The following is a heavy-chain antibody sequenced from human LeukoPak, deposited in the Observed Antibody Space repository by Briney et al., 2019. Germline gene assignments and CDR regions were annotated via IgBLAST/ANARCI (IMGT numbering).Heavy chain of an antibody. CDR1: GYTFTGYY. Sequence: GASVKVSCKASGYTFTGYYMHWVRQAPGQGLEWMEWINPNSGGTDYAQRFQGRVTMTRDTSISTAYMELSRLRSDDTAVYYCARGPSSGWFLSQFDYWGQGTLVTVSS. V-gene: IGHV1-2*02. CDR3: ARGPSSGWFLSQFDY. J-gene: IGHJ4*02. D-gene: IGHD6-19*01. CDR2: INPNSGGT.